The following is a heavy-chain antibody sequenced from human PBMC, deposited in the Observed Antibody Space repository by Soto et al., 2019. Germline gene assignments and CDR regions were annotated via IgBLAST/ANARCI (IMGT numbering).Heavy chain of an antibody. CDR1: GFTFSSYT. CDR2: ISSTSYYI. V-gene: IGHV3-21*01. Sequence: EVQLVESGGGLVKPGGSLRLSCAASGFTFSSYTMNWVRQAPVKGLEWVSSISSTSYYIYYAYSVKGRFTISRDNAKNSLYRQMNSLRAEDTAVYYFAKDWGASGLDPWGQGTLVTVSS. J-gene: IGHJ5*02. CDR3: AKDWGASGLDP. D-gene: IGHD1-26*01.